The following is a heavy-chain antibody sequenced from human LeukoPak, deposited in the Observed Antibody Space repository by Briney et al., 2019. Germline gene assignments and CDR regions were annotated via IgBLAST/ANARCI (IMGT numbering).Heavy chain of an antibody. Sequence: ASVTVSCTASAYTFTGYYMHWVLQTPGQGLDWIGWINPNGGDTKYAQKFEGRVTMNRETSISPAYMELSRLRSGDKAVYYCWTQRGSSLWGTDFDYWGQGALVTVSS. CDR3: WTQRGSSLWGTDFDY. J-gene: IGHJ4*02. D-gene: IGHD3-16*01. V-gene: IGHV1-2*02. CDR1: AYTFTGYY. CDR2: INPNGGDT.